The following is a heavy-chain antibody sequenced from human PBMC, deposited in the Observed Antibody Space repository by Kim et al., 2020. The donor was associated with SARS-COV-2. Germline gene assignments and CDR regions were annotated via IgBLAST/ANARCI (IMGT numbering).Heavy chain of an antibody. D-gene: IGHD3-10*01. Sequence: GGSLRLSCAASGFTFDDYTMHWVRQAPGKGLEWVSLISWDGGSTYYADSVKGRFTISRDNSKNSLYLQMNSLRTEDTALYYCANETHYYGSGSSRHWCQG. CDR3: ANETHYYGSGSSRH. CDR1: GFTFDDYT. V-gene: IGHV3-43*01. CDR2: ISWDGGST. J-gene: IGHJ1*01.